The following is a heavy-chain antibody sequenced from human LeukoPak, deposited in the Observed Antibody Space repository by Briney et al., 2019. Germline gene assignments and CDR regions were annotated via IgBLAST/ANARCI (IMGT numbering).Heavy chain of an antibody. J-gene: IGHJ4*02. V-gene: IGHV4-61*02. Sequence: PSQTLSLTCTVSGSSISSGSYYWSWIRQPAGKGLEWIGRIYTSGSTNYNPSLKSRVTISGDTSKNQFSLKLSSVTAADTAVYYCARGPNWNLYYFDYWGQGTLVTVSS. D-gene: IGHD1-20*01. CDR1: GSSISSGSYY. CDR3: ARGPNWNLYYFDY. CDR2: IYTSGST.